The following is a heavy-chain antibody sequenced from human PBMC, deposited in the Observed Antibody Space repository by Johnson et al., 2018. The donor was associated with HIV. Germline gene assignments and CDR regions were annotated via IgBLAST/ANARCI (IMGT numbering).Heavy chain of an antibody. CDR3: AKGITIFAVKSAVDI. CDR1: GFTFSSYA. V-gene: IGHV3-30*02. CDR2: IRYDGSNK. Sequence: QVQLVESGGGVVQPGRSLRLSCAASGFTFSSYAMHWVRQAPGKGLEWVAFIRYDGSNKYYADSVKGRFTISRDNSKNTFYLQMNSLRGEDTAVYYCAKGITIFAVKSAVDIWGQGTMVTVSS. D-gene: IGHD3-3*01. J-gene: IGHJ3*02.